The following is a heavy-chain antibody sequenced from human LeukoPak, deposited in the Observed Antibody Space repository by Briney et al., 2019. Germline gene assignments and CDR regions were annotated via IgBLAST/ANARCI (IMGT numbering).Heavy chain of an antibody. D-gene: IGHD6-13*01. Sequence: GPSVKVSCKVSGYTLTELSMHWVRPAPGKGLAWMGGFDPEDGETIYAQKFQGRVTMTEDTSTDTAYMELSSLRSEDTAVYYCATGVAAAGWLDYWGQGTLVTVSS. J-gene: IGHJ4*02. CDR1: GYTLTELS. CDR3: ATGVAAAGWLDY. CDR2: FDPEDGET. V-gene: IGHV1-24*01.